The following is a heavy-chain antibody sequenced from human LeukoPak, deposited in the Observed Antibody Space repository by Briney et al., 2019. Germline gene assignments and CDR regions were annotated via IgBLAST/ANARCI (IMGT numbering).Heavy chain of an antibody. CDR1: GFTFSSYS. V-gene: IGHV3-21*01. J-gene: IGHJ4*02. Sequence: GGSLRLSCAASGFTFSSYSMNWVRQAPGKGLEWVSSISSSSSYIYYADSVKGRFTISRDNAKNSLYLQMNSLRAEDTAVYYCARVLIAAGEHRLDYWGQGTLVTVSS. CDR2: ISSSSSYI. CDR3: ARVLIAAGEHRLDY. D-gene: IGHD6-13*01.